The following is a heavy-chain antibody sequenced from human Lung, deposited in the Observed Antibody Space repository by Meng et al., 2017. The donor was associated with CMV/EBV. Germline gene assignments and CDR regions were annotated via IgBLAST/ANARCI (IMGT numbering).Heavy chain of an antibody. CDR1: GFTVRNTY. CDR2: IYIGDTT. D-gene: IGHD6-13*01. J-gene: IGHJ4*02. V-gene: IGHV3-53*01. CDR3: ARGLAADGIFDS. Sequence: GESXKISCAASGFTVRNTYMNWVRRAPGKGLEWVSTIYIGDTTYYTDSVKGRFTISRDTSKNTLYLQMNSLRVEDTAVYYCARGLAADGIFDSWGQGTLVTVSS.